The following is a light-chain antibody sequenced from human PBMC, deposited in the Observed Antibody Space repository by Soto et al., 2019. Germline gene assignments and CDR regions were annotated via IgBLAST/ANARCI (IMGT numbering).Light chain of an antibody. CDR2: DAS. V-gene: IGKV3-11*01. CDR3: QHRGNWPLT. J-gene: IGKJ1*01. Sequence: EIVLTQSPATLSLSPGERATLSCRASQSVSSYFAWYQQKPGQAPRLLIYDASNRATGIPARFSGSGSGTDFNLTISSLEPEDFAVYYCQHRGNWPLTFGQGTKVEIK. CDR1: QSVSSY.